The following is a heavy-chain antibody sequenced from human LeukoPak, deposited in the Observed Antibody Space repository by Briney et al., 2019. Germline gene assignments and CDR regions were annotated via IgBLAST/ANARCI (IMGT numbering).Heavy chain of an antibody. Sequence: SETLSLTCTVSGGSISTYSWSWIRQPPGNGPEWIGYIYYSGSTNYNPSLKSRVTISVDTSKNQFSLKMNSVTAADTAVYYCARLASSGWSHCDYWGQGTLVTVSS. J-gene: IGHJ4*02. CDR2: IYYSGST. V-gene: IGHV4-59*08. CDR1: GGSISTYS. CDR3: ARLASSGWSHCDY. D-gene: IGHD6-19*01.